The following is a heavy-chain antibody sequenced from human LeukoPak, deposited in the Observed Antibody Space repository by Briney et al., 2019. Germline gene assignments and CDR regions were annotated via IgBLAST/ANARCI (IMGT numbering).Heavy chain of an antibody. CDR3: AKRATAGGFDS. CDR1: GFTFSSYA. V-gene: IGHV3-23*01. J-gene: IGHJ4*02. CDR2: ISASGGST. Sequence: GGSLRLSCAASGFTFSSYAMSWVRQAPGKGLEWVSAISASGGSTYYADSVKGRFTISRDNSKSTLYLLMTSLRVDDTALYYCAKRATAGGFDSWGQGTLVTVSS. D-gene: IGHD6-13*01.